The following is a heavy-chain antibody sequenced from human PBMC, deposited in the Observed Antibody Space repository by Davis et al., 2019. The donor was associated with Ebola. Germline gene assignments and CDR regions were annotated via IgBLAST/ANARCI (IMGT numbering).Heavy chain of an antibody. J-gene: IGHJ4*02. D-gene: IGHD3-22*01. CDR1: GGTFSSYA. V-gene: IGHV1-69*13. CDR2: IIPIFGTA. Sequence: SVKVSCKASGGTFSSYAISWVRQAPGQGLEWMGGIIPIFGTANYAQKFQGRATITADESTSTAYMELSSLRSEDTAVYYCAREGGGYYYDSSGYPFDYWGQGTLVTVSS. CDR3: AREGGGYYYDSSGYPFDY.